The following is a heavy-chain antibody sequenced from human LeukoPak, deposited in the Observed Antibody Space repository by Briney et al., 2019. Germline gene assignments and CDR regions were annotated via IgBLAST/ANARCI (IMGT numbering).Heavy chain of an antibody. CDR2: ISGSGGTT. D-gene: IGHD2-2*01. CDR3: AKDAFCTSTNCYASYFDY. J-gene: IGHJ4*02. Sequence: GGSLRLSCAASGFTFSSYAMSCVRQAPGKGLEWVSAISGSGGTTHYADSVKGRFTISRDRSKNTLYLQMHSLRAEDTAVYYCAKDAFCTSTNCYASYFDYWGQGTLVTVSS. V-gene: IGHV3-23*01. CDR1: GFTFSSYA.